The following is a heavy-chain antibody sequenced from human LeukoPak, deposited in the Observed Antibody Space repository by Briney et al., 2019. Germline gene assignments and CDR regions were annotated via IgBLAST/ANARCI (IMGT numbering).Heavy chain of an antibody. CDR3: ASSGRKYYDSRN. Sequence: GGTLRLSCAAPGFTFSSYGMSWVRQAPGKGLEWVSAISGSGGSTYYADSVKGRFTISRDNSKNTLYLQMNSLRAEDTAVYYCASSGRKYYDSRNWGQGTLVTVSS. CDR2: ISGSGGST. J-gene: IGHJ4*02. D-gene: IGHD3-22*01. CDR1: GFTFSSYG. V-gene: IGHV3-23*01.